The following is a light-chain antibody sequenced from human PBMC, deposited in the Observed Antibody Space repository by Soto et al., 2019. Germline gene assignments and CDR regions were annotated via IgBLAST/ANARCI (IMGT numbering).Light chain of an antibody. V-gene: IGLV2-23*01. CDR3: CSYAGSSTYV. Sequence: QSVLTQPASVSGSPGQSITISCSGTSSEVGSYNVVSWYQQYPGKAPKLMIYEGSKRPSGVSNRFSGSKSGNTASLTISGLQAEDEADYYCCSYAGSSTYVFGTGTKLTVL. J-gene: IGLJ1*01. CDR2: EGS. CDR1: SSEVGSYNV.